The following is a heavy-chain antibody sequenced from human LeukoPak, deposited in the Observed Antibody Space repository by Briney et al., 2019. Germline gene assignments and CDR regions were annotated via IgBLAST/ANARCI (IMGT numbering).Heavy chain of an antibody. Sequence: GGSLRLSCAASGFTFSSYAMHWVRQAPGKGLEWVAVISYDGSNKYYADSVKGRFTISRDNSKNTLYLQMNSLRAEDTAVYYCSRGSPGDFWTGYYMDVWGKGTTVIVSS. D-gene: IGHD3/OR15-3a*01. CDR2: ISYDGSNK. CDR3: SRGSPGDFWTGYYMDV. J-gene: IGHJ6*03. CDR1: GFTFSSYA. V-gene: IGHV3-30-3*01.